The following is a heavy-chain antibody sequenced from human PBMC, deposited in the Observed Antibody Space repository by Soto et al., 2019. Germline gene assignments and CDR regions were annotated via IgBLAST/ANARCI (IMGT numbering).Heavy chain of an antibody. V-gene: IGHV3-9*03. CDR2: ISWNSGSI. CDR1: GFTFDDYA. Sequence: EVQLVESGGGLVQPGRSLRLSCAASGFTFDDYAMHWVRQAPGKGLEWVSGISWNSGSIGYADSVKGRFTISRDNAKNSLYLQMNSLRAEDMALYYCAKDKDYGGNSPFDYWGQGTLVTVSS. CDR3: AKDKDYGGNSPFDY. D-gene: IGHD4-17*01. J-gene: IGHJ4*02.